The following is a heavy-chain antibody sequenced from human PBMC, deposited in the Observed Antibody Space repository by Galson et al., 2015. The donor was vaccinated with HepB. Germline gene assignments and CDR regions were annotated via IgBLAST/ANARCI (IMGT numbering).Heavy chain of an antibody. CDR3: VKGISGLPTYFDY. J-gene: IGHJ4*02. V-gene: IGHV3-23*01. CDR1: GFTFSSYS. Sequence: SLRLSCAASGFTFSSYSMNWVRQAPGKGLEWVSAISGSGGSTYYADSVKGRFTISRDNSKNTLYLQMSSLRAEDTAVYYCVKGISGLPTYFDYWGQGTLVAVSS. CDR2: ISGSGGST. D-gene: IGHD3-3*02.